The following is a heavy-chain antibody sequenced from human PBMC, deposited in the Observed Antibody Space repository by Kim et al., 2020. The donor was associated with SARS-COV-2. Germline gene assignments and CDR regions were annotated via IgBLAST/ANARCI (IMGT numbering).Heavy chain of an antibody. D-gene: IGHD6-13*01. J-gene: IGHJ3*02. Sequence: SPYLKGRLTITKDTSKNQVVLTMTNMDPVDTATYYCARCAGQQLVGAFDIWGQGTMVTVSS. V-gene: IGHV2-5*01. CDR3: ARCAGQQLVGAFDI.